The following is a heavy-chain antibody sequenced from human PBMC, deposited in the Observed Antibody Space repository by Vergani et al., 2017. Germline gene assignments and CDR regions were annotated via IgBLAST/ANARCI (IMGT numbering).Heavy chain of an antibody. CDR2: IYYSGST. Sequence: QVQLQESGPGLVKPSVTLSLTCTVSGGSISSYYLSWIRQPPGKGLEWIGYIYYSGSTNYNPSLQSRVTISVDKSKNQFSLKLSSVTAADTAVYYCASFGGSYDSSGYYWGQGTLVTVSS. V-gene: IGHV4-59*01. D-gene: IGHD3-22*01. CDR1: GGSISSYY. CDR3: ASFGGSYDSSGYY. J-gene: IGHJ4*02.